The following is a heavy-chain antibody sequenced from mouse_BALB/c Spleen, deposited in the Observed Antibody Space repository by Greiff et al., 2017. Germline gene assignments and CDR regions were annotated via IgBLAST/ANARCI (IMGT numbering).Heavy chain of an antibody. CDR3: ARWYYGYESYAMDY. Sequence: QVQLKQSGAELMKPGASVKISCKATGYTFSSYWIEWVKQRPGHGLEWIGEILPGSGSTNYNEKFKGKATFTADTSSNTAYMQLSSLTSEDSAVYYCARWYYGYESYAMDYWGQGTSVTVSS. CDR1: GYTFSSYW. D-gene: IGHD1-2*01. V-gene: IGHV1-9*01. CDR2: ILPGSGST. J-gene: IGHJ4*01.